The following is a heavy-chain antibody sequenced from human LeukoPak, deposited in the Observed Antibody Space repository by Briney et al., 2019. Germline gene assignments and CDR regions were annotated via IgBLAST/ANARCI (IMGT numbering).Heavy chain of an antibody. CDR1: GYSFTSYW. D-gene: IGHD6-25*01. J-gene: IGHJ5*02. V-gene: IGHV5-51*01. Sequence: GESLKISCKGSGYSFTSYWIGWVRQMPGKGLEWMGIIYPGDSDTRYSPSFQGQVTISADKSISTAYLQWSSLKASDTAVYYCASSAAPLYNWFDPWGQGTLVTVSS. CDR3: ASSAAPLYNWFDP. CDR2: IYPGDSDT.